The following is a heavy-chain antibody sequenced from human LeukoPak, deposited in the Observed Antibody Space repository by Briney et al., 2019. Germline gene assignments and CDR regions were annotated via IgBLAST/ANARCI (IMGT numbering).Heavy chain of an antibody. D-gene: IGHD5-12*01. V-gene: IGHV1-24*01. CDR3: ATQAPTVDIVATIRYGMDV. CDR2: FDPEDGET. Sequence: ASVKVSFKVTGYTLTELSMHWVRQAPGKGLEWMGGFDPEDGETIYAQKFQGRVTMTEDTSTDTAYMELSSLRSEDTAVYYCATQAPTVDIVATIRYGMDVWGQATTVTVSS. J-gene: IGHJ6*02. CDR1: GYTLTELS.